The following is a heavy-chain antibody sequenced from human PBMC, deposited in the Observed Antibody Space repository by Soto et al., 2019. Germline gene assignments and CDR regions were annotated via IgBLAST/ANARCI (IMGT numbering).Heavy chain of an antibody. J-gene: IGHJ4*02. CDR2: SWSGGRGE. D-gene: IGHD2-2*01. CDR1: GFTFSHYG. CDR3: AKDDDTSSHFSLLDF. Sequence: QVQLVESGGGVVQPGTSLRLSCAASGFTFSHYGIHWVRQAPGKGLEWVGLSWSGGRGEDCADSVRGRFTISRDYSKTAVYLQMYSLRVYDTAVYYCAKDDDTSSHFSLLDFRGQGTLVTVSS. V-gene: IGHV3-33*06.